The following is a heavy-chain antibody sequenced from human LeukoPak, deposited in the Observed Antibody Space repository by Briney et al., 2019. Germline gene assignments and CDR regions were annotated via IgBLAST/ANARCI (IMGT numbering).Heavy chain of an antibody. J-gene: IGHJ5*02. D-gene: IGHD2-21*02. CDR1: GCTFASYG. Sequence: GASVKVSCKASGCTFASYGISWVRQAPGQGLEWLGWISAYNGNTNYAQKLQGRVTMTTDTSTSTAYMELRSLRSDDTAVYYCARDEEVTANWFDPWGQGTLVTVSS. V-gene: IGHV1-18*01. CDR3: ARDEEVTANWFDP. CDR2: ISAYNGNT.